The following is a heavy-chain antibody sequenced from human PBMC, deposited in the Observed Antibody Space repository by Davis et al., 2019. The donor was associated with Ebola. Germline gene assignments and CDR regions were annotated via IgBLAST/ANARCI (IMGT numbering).Heavy chain of an antibody. V-gene: IGHV4-39*07. CDR3: ASFTFGRGGY. CDR1: GDSINSGDYY. J-gene: IGHJ4*02. CDR2: ISHTGST. Sequence: MPSETLSLTCTVSGDSINSGDYYWSWIRQPPGKGLEWIGEISHTGSTTYNPSLKSRLSISVDTSKNQFSLKLTSVTAADTAMYYCASFTFGRGGYWGQGTLVTVSS. D-gene: IGHD3-16*01.